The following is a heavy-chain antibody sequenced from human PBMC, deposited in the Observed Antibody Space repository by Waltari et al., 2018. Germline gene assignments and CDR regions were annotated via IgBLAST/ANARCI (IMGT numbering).Heavy chain of an antibody. CDR3: ARDLDYYDSSGYYPPFDY. CDR1: GGTFRSYA. V-gene: IGHV1-69*09. CDR2: IIPILGIA. J-gene: IGHJ4*02. D-gene: IGHD3-22*01. Sequence: QVQLVQSGAEVKKPGSSVKVSCKASGGTFRSYAISWVRQAPGQGLEWMGRIIPILGIANYAQKFQGRVTITADKSTSTAYMELSSLRSEDTAVYYCARDLDYYDSSGYYPPFDYWGQGTLVTVSS.